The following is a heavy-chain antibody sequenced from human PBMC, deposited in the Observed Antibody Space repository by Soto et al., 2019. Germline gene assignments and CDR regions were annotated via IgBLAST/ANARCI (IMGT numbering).Heavy chain of an antibody. D-gene: IGHD5-18*01. CDR3: ARVGGTGGYTYGLDY. Sequence: VASVKVSCKASGGTFSSYAISWVRQAPGQGLEWMGGIIPVFGTGIYAQKFQGRVTITADKSTNTAYMELSSLRSEDTAAYFCARVGGTGGYTYGLDYWGQGTLVTVSS. CDR2: IIPVFGTG. V-gene: IGHV1-69*06. J-gene: IGHJ4*02. CDR1: GGTFSSYA.